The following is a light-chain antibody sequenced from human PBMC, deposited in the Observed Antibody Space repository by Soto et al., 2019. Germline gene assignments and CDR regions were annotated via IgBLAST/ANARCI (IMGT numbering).Light chain of an antibody. CDR3: QQYGSSPKT. Sequence: EIVLTQSPGTLSLSPGERDTLSCRASQSVSSSYLAWYQQKTGQAPRLLIYGASSKATSIPDKYRDSGSGSDFTLTISRLEPEDFAVYYCQQYGSSPKTFGQGTKVDNK. V-gene: IGKV3-20*01. CDR1: QSVSSSY. J-gene: IGKJ1*01. CDR2: GAS.